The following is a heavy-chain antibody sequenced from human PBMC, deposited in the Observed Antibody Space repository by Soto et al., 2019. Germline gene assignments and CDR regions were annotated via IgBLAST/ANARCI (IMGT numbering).Heavy chain of an antibody. J-gene: IGHJ4*02. D-gene: IGHD6-13*01. CDR1: GGSFSGYY. Sequence: SETLSLTCAVYGGSFSGYYWSWIRQPPGKGLEWIGEINHSGSTNYNPSLKSRVTISVDTSKNQFSLKLSSVTAADTAVYYCARGRSIAAAGIGHYFDYWGKGTLVTVSS. V-gene: IGHV4-34*01. CDR3: ARGRSIAAAGIGHYFDY. CDR2: INHSGST.